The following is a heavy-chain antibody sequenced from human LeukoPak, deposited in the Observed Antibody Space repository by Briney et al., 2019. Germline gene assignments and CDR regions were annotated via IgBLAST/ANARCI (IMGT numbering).Heavy chain of an antibody. CDR2: ISGSGGST. Sequence: GGSLRLSCAASGFTFSSYAMIWVRQAPGKGLEWVSAISGSGGSTYYADSVKGRFTISRDNSKNTLYLQMNSLRAEDTAVYYCAKDIVVVPADLTDYWGQGTLVTVSS. D-gene: IGHD2-2*01. J-gene: IGHJ4*02. V-gene: IGHV3-23*01. CDR3: AKDIVVVPADLTDY. CDR1: GFTFSSYA.